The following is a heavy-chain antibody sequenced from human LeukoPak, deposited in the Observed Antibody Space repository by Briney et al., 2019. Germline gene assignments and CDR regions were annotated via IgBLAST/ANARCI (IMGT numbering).Heavy chain of an antibody. CDR3: AKDRRSSGPYNWFDP. V-gene: IGHV3-23*01. CDR1: GFALSGYA. Sequence: GGSLRLSCAASGFALSGYAINWVRQAPGKGLEWVSAISGSGDDTYYADSVKGLFTISRDNSKNTLYLQMNRLRAEDTAIYYCAKDRRSSGPYNWFDPWGQGTLVTVSS. CDR2: ISGSGDDT. D-gene: IGHD3-22*01. J-gene: IGHJ5*02.